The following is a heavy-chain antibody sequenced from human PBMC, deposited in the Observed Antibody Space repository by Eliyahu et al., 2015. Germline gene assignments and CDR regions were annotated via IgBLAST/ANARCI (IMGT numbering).Heavy chain of an antibody. D-gene: IGHD6-6*01. CDR3: ARGRDSSSSGAFDI. Sequence: QVQLQQWGAGLLKPSETXSLTCAVYXXSXSGYYWRWIRXPPGKGLXWIGEINHSGSTNYNPSLKSRVTISVDTSKNQFSLKLSSVTAADTAVYYCARGRDSSSSGAFDIWGQGTMVTVSS. CDR1: XXSXSGYY. J-gene: IGHJ3*02. CDR2: INHSGST. V-gene: IGHV4-34*01.